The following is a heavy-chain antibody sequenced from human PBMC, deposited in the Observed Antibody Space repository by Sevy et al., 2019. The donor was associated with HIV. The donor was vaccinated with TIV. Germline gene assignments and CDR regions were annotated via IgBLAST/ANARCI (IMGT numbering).Heavy chain of an antibody. Sequence: SETLSLTCAVCGDSFSNSNWWSWVRQSPGKGLEWIGEVSYSGTANYNPSLRSRVAISLDKSKNQISLKVNSVTAADTAVYYCAREGTATSFDYWAQGNLVTVSS. CDR2: VSYSGTA. CDR3: AREGTATSFDY. D-gene: IGHD2-21*02. V-gene: IGHV4-4*02. CDR1: GDSFSNSNW. J-gene: IGHJ4*02.